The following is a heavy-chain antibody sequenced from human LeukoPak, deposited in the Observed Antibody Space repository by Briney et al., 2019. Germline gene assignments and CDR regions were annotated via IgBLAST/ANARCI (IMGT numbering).Heavy chain of an antibody. CDR2: INHSGST. CDR1: GGSFSGYY. J-gene: IGHJ3*02. CDR3: ARNPIHSGYEGAAFDI. Sequence: SETLSLTCAVYGGSFSGYYWSWIRQPPGKGLEWIGEINHSGSTNYNPPLKSRVTISVDTSKNQFSLKLSSVTAADTAVYYCARNPIHSGYEGAAFDIWGQGTMVTASS. V-gene: IGHV4-34*01. D-gene: IGHD5-12*01.